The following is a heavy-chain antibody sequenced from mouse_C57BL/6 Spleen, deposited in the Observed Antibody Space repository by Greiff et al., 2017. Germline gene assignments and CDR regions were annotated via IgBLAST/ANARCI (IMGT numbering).Heavy chain of an antibody. CDR3: ARKQEYFDY. Sequence: QVQLQQPGAELVKPGASVKLSCKASGYTFTSYWMQWVKQRPGQGLEWFGEIDPSDSYTNYNQKFKGKATLTVDTSSSTAYMQLSSLTSEDSAVYYCARKQEYFDYWGQGTTLTVSS. CDR2: IDPSDSYT. CDR1: GYTFTSYW. V-gene: IGHV1-50*01. J-gene: IGHJ2*01.